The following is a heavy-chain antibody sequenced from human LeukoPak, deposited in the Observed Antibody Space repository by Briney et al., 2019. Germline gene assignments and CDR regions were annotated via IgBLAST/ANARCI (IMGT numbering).Heavy chain of an antibody. CDR1: GFTFSSYG. D-gene: IGHD1-14*01. Sequence: PGRSLRLSCAASGFTFSSYGMHWVRQAPGKGLEWVAVISYDGSNKYYADSVKGRFTISRDNSKNTLYLQMNSLRAEDTAVYYCANAIGTTRFFDYWGQGTLVIVSS. CDR3: ANAIGTTRFFDY. V-gene: IGHV3-30*18. J-gene: IGHJ4*02. CDR2: ISYDGSNK.